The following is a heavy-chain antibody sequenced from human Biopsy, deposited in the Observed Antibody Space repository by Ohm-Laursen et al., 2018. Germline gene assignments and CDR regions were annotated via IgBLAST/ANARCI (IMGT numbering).Heavy chain of an antibody. V-gene: IGHV1-18*01. CDR1: GDSFTSYA. J-gene: IGHJ6*02. D-gene: IGHD1-1*01. CDR2: INTENGNT. CDR3: ARAKLEPVYYYYGMDV. Sequence: ASSVKVSCKASGDSFTSYAISWVRQAPGQGLEWMGWINTENGNTIYAQNLQGRVTMTADTSTSTAYMEVTSLRSDDTAVYYCARAKLEPVYYYYGMDVWGQGTTVTVSS.